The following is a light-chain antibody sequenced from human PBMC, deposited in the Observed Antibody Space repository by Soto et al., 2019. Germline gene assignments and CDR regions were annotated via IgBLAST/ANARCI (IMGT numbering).Light chain of an antibody. V-gene: IGLV1-40*01. J-gene: IGLJ2*01. CDR1: SSNIGAGYD. CDR2: GNI. Sequence: QSVLTQPPSVSGAPGQRVSLSCAGTSSNIGAGYDVPWYQHLPGTAPKLLIFGNINRPAGVPDRFSGSKSGTSASLAISGLQAADEGYYYCQTYYTGVSGSIFGGGTKLTVL. CDR3: QTYYTGVSGSI.